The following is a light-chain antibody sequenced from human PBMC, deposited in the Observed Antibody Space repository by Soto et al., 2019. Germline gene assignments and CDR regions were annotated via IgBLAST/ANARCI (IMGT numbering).Light chain of an antibody. CDR1: SSDVGDYNY. CDR3: SSSAVSNSLV. J-gene: IGLJ2*01. Sequence: QSALTQPPSASGSPGQSVTISCTGTSSDVGDYNYVSWYQQHPGKAPKLMIYEVSKRPSGVPDRFSGSKSGNTASLTVSGLQAEDEADYYCSSSAVSNSLVFGGGTKLTVL. V-gene: IGLV2-8*01. CDR2: EVS.